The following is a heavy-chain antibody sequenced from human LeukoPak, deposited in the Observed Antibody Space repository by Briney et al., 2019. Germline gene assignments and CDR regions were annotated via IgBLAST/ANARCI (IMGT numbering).Heavy chain of an antibody. J-gene: IGHJ4*02. CDR1: GGTFSSYA. Sequence: GSSVKVSCKASGGTFSSYAISWVRQAPGQGLEWMGGIIPIFGTANYAQKFQGRVTITADESTSTAYMELSSLRSEDTAVYYCARCRGSRGSSPIWFGELEYYFDYWGQGTLVTVSS. D-gene: IGHD3-10*01. CDR2: IIPIFGTA. V-gene: IGHV1-69*01. CDR3: ARCRGSRGSSPIWFGELEYYFDY.